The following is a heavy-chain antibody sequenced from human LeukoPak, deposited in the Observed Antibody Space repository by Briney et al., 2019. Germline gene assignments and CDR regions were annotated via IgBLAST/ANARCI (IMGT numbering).Heavy chain of an antibody. CDR3: AKDDN. V-gene: IGHV1-2*02. CDR2: INPNSGGT. CDR1: GYTFTSYD. Sequence: ASVKVSCKASGYTFTSYDINWVRQATGQGLEWMGWINPNSGGTNYAQKFQGRVTLTRDTSISTAYMELSRLRSDDTAIYYCAKDDNWGQGTLVTVSS. J-gene: IGHJ4*02.